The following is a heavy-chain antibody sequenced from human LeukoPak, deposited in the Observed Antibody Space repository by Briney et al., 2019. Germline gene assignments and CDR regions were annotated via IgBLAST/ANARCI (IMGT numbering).Heavy chain of an antibody. J-gene: IGHJ4*02. V-gene: IGHV4-34*01. CDR3: ARAVAGTGLIDY. CDR1: GGSFSVYY. CDR2: INHSGST. D-gene: IGHD6-19*01. Sequence: SETLSLSFAVYGGSFSVYYWSWIRQPPGKGLEWIGEINHSGSTNYNPSLKSRVTISVDTSKNQFSLKLSSVTAADTAVYYCARAVAGTGLIDYWGQGTLVTVSS.